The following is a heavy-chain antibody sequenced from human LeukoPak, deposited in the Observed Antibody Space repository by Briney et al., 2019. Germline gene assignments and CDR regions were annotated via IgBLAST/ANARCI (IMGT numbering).Heavy chain of an antibody. CDR2: INHSGST. Sequence: SETLSLTRAVYGGSCSGYYWSWIRQPPGKGLEWIGEINHSGSTNYNPSLKSRVTISVDTSKNQFSLKLSSVTAADTAVYYCARQVLDCSGGSCYGSRIDYWGQGTLVTVSS. J-gene: IGHJ4*02. D-gene: IGHD2-15*01. CDR3: ARQVLDCSGGSCYGSRIDY. CDR1: GGSCSGYY. V-gene: IGHV4-34*01.